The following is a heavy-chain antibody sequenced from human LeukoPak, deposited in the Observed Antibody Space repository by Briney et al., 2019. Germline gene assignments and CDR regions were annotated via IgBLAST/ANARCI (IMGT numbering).Heavy chain of an antibody. V-gene: IGHV4-39*01. CDR2: VYNNADT. CDR3: ASRPCPNSNYRLLGGS. J-gene: IGHJ5*02. Sequence: SETLSLTCTVSGASISTNRYCWGWIRQPPGKGLESLASVYNNADTYYNPSLQSQVSISVDTSKNQISLRLNSVTAADTAVYFCASRPCPNSNYRLLGGSWGQGTLVTVSS. CDR1: GASISTNRYC. D-gene: IGHD2-8*01.